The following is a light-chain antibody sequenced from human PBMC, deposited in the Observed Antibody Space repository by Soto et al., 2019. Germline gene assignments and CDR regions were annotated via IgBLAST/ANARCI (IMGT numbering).Light chain of an antibody. Sequence: EIVLTQSPDTLSLSPGEGATLSCRASQSFTSSYLAWYQQKPGQAPRLLIYGASTRATGIPARFSGSGSGTEFTLTISSLQSEDFAVYYCQQYNNWPPWTFGQGTKVDI. CDR3: QQYNNWPPWT. CDR1: QSFTSSY. J-gene: IGKJ1*01. V-gene: IGKV3-15*01. CDR2: GAS.